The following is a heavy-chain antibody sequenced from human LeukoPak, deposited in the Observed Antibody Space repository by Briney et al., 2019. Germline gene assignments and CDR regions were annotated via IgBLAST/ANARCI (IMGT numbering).Heavy chain of an antibody. CDR3: ARDLEVGYCSSTSCQFYGMDV. J-gene: IGHJ6*02. Sequence: GGSLRLSCAASGFTFSSYSMNRVRQAPGKGLEWVSSISSSSSYIYYADSVKGRFTISRDNAKNSLYLQMNSLRAEDTAVYYCARDLEVGYCSSTSCQFYGMDVWGQGTTVTVSS. V-gene: IGHV3-21*01. CDR1: GFTFSSYS. CDR2: ISSSSSYI. D-gene: IGHD2-2*01.